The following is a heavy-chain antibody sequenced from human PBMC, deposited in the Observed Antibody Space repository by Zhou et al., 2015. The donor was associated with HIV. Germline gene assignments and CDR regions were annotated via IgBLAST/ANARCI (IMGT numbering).Heavy chain of an antibody. CDR2: ISGSGGST. Sequence: VQLVESGGGVVQPGRSLRLSCAASGFSFSSYGMHWVRQAPGKGLEWVSAISGSGGSTYYADSVKGRFTISRDNSKNTLYLQMNSLRAEDTAVYYCAKAREKDYYGSGSYYILSYYYFDYWGQGTLVTVSS. V-gene: IGHV3-23*04. CDR3: AKAREKDYYGSGSYYILSYYYFDY. CDR1: GFSFSSYG. D-gene: IGHD3-10*01. J-gene: IGHJ4*02.